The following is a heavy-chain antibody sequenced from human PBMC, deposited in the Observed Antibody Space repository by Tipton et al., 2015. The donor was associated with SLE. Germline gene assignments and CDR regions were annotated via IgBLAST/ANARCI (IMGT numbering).Heavy chain of an antibody. D-gene: IGHD3-3*01. J-gene: IGHJ4*02. V-gene: IGHV4-34*01. CDR2: VKYRGST. CDR1: GESFSAYY. CDR3: ARRYDFWSGYYSH. Sequence: TLSLTCAVHGESFSAYYWSWIRQPPGKGMGWIGEVKYRGSTNYSPSLKSRVTISVDTSKNQFSLKLSSVIAADTAVYYCARRYDFWSGYYSHWGQGTLVTVSS.